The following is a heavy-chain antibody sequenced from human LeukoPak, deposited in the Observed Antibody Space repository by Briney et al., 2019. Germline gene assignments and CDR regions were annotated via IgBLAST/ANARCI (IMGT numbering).Heavy chain of an antibody. D-gene: IGHD3-22*01. J-gene: IGHJ4*02. CDR3: ARVFSDSSGYYPDY. Sequence: GGSLRLSCAASGFTFSSYSMNWVRQAPGKGLEWVSSISSSSSYIYYADSVKGRFTISRDNAKNSLYLQMNSLRAEDTAVYYCARVFSDSSGYYPDYWGQGTLVTVSS. CDR1: GFTFSSYS. V-gene: IGHV3-21*01. CDR2: ISSSSSYI.